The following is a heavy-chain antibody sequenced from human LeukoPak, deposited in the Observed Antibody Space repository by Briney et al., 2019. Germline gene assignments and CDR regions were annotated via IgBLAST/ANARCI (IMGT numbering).Heavy chain of an antibody. Sequence: GGSLRLSCAASGLSFSSYAMTWVRQAPGKGLEWVSGITDSGGSTYYADPVEGRFTISRDNSKNTLYLQLNSLRADDTALYYCAKVWLVSGAPGTVSWNYFYGMDVWGQGTTVTVSS. D-gene: IGHD4-11*01. CDR2: ITDSGGST. CDR3: AKVWLVSGAPGTVSWNYFYGMDV. CDR1: GLSFSSYA. V-gene: IGHV3-23*01. J-gene: IGHJ6*02.